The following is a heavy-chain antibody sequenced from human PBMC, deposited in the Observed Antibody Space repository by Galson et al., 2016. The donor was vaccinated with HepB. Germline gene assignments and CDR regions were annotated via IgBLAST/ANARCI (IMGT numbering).Heavy chain of an antibody. CDR2: VFDSGSA. J-gene: IGHJ6*04. D-gene: IGHD6-6*01. CDR3: ARGYTSSYLTGLDV. V-gene: IGHV4-31*03. CDR1: GGSVSSGGDS. Sequence: TLSLTCTVSGGSVSSGGDSWTWIRQHPGKGLEWIGYVFDSGSAYYNPSVESRITISIDTSKNQFSLRLRSVTAADTAVYYCARGYTSSYLTGLDVWGRGTAVTVSS.